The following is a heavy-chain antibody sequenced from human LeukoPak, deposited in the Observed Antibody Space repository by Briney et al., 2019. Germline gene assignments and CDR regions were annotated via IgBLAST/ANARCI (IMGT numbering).Heavy chain of an antibody. V-gene: IGHV1-2*02. CDR1: GYTFTGYY. Sequence: ASVKVSCKASGYTFTGYYMHWVRQAPGQGLEWMGWINPNSGGTNYAQKFQGRVTMTRDTSISTAYMELSRLRSDDTAVYYCARADIVVVPAAYDYWGQGTLVTVSP. D-gene: IGHD2-2*01. CDR2: INPNSGGT. J-gene: IGHJ4*02. CDR3: ARADIVVVPAAYDY.